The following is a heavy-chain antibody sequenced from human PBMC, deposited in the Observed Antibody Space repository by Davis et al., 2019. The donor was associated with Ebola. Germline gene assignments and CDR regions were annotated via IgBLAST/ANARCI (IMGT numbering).Heavy chain of an antibody. Sequence: GESLKLSCKGSGYSFSNYWIGWVRQMPGRGLEWMGIIYPGDSDTIYSPSFQGQVTISADKSISTAYLQWSSLKASDTAIYYCARLERAGSSTYFDYWGQGALVTVSS. D-gene: IGHD2/OR15-2a*01. CDR3: ARLERAGSSTYFDY. V-gene: IGHV5-51*01. J-gene: IGHJ4*02. CDR1: GYSFSNYW. CDR2: IYPGDSDT.